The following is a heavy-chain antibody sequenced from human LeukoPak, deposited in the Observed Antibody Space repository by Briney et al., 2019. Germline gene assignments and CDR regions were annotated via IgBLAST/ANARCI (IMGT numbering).Heavy chain of an antibody. CDR2: ITSDNSM. V-gene: IGHV3-48*03. CDR3: VRGSDCINGACYSYNWFDL. CDR1: GFNFRNFE. Sequence: GGSLRLSCAASGFNFRNFEMNWVRQAPGKGLEWLTYITSDNSMTYADSVKGRFSISRDVATGSLFLQMNSLRADDTAVYYRVRGSDCINGACYSYNWFDLWGQGALVTVSS. D-gene: IGHD2-21*02. J-gene: IGHJ5*02.